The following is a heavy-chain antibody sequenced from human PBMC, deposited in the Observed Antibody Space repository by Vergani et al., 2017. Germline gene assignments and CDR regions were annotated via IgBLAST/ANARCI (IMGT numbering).Heavy chain of an antibody. Sequence: QVQLVQSGAEVKKPGSSVKVSCKASGGTFSSYAIIWVRQAPGQGLEWMGGIIPVFGTANYGRKFQGRVTINADGSRNTAYMELSSLRSEDTAVYYCARGQGIAARSSWGDYCYGMDVWGQGTTVTVSS. D-gene: IGHD6-6*01. CDR3: ARGQGIAARSSWGDYCYGMDV. V-gene: IGHV1-69*01. CDR1: GGTFSSYA. CDR2: IIPVFGTA. J-gene: IGHJ6*02.